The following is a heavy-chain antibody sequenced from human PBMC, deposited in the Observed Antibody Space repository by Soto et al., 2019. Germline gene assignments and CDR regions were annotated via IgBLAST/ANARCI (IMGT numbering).Heavy chain of an antibody. Sequence: GGSLRLSCAASGFTFSSYWMSWVRQAPGKGLEWVANIKQDGSEKYYVDSVKGRFTISSDNAKNSLYLQMNSLRAEDTAVYYCARVSGGIYLWLQSYYFDYWGQGTLVTVSS. J-gene: IGHJ4*02. D-gene: IGHD5-18*01. CDR3: ARVSGGIYLWLQSYYFDY. CDR2: IKQDGSEK. V-gene: IGHV3-7*05. CDR1: GFTFSSYW.